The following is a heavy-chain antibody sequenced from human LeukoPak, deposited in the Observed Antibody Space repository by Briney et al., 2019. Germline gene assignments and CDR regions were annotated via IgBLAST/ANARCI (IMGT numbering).Heavy chain of an antibody. CDR2: IYHSGST. CDR3: ARGVGDCSGNY. J-gene: IGHJ4*02. V-gene: IGHV4-38-2*02. CDR1: GYSISSGYY. D-gene: IGHD2-15*01. Sequence: SSETLSLTCTVSGYSISSGYYWGWIRQPPGKGLEWIGSIYHSGSTYYNPSLKSRVTISVDTSKNQFSLKLSSVTAADTAVYYCARGVGDCSGNYWGQGTLVTVSS.